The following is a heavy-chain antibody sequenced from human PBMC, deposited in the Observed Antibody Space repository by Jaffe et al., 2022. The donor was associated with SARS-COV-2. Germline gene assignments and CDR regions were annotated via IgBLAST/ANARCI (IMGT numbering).Heavy chain of an antibody. V-gene: IGHV3-11*01. J-gene: IGHJ6*02. CDR1: GFSFSDYY. CDR2: ISSSGTTV. Sequence: QVQLVESGGDLVKPGGSLRLSCAGSGFSFSDYYINWIRQAPGKGLEWVSYISSSGTTVYYADSVKGRFTISRDNAKNFLYLQMNGLRAEDTGIYYCARDSEMRTHEWDYHALDVWGQGTTVTVSS. CDR3: ARDSEMRTHEWDYHALDV. D-gene: IGHD1-26*01.